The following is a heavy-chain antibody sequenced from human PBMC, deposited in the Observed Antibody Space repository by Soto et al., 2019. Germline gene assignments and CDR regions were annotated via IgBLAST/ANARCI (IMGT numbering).Heavy chain of an antibody. CDR1: GFAFSAYG. CDR3: VRVGGTVTSDY. J-gene: IGHJ4*02. Sequence: QVQLVESGGGVVQPGRSLRLSCAASGFAFSAYGMHWVRQAPGKGLEWVAMIYYDGSNKYYADSVKGRFTISRDNSKNTLYLQMSSLRAEDTALYYCVRVGGTVTSDYWSQGTLVTVSS. V-gene: IGHV3-33*01. CDR2: IYYDGSNK. D-gene: IGHD4-17*01.